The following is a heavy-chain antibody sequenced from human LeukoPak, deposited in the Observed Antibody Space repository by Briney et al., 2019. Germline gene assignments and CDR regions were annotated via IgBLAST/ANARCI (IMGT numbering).Heavy chain of an antibody. CDR3: ARDKGTRSLDY. J-gene: IGHJ4*02. V-gene: IGHV3-33*01. Sequence: GTSLRLSCVASGLPFSSSGMHWVRQAPGKGLEWVAIIWFDGSNKYFADSVKGRFTVSRDNSKNTVYLQMNSLRAEDTAAYHCARDKGTRSLDYWGQGTLVTVSS. CDR2: IWFDGSNK. D-gene: IGHD2-2*01. CDR1: GLPFSSSG.